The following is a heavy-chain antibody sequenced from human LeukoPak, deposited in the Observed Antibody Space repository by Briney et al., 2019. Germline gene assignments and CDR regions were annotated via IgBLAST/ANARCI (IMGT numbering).Heavy chain of an antibody. V-gene: IGHV4-59*02. D-gene: IGHD3-10*01. CDR3: ARDGSDAFDI. J-gene: IGHJ3*02. Sequence: PSETLSLTCTVSGGSVSSYYWSWIRQPPGKGLEWIGYIYYSGSTNYNPSLKSRVTISVDMSKNQFSLKLSSVTAADTAVYYCARDGSDAFDIWGQGTMVTVSS. CDR2: IYYSGST. CDR1: GGSVSSYY.